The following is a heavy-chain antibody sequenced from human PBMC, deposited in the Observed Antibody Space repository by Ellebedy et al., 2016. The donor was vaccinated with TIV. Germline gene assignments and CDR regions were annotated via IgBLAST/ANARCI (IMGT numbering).Heavy chain of an antibody. V-gene: IGHV3-21*06. D-gene: IGHD3-9*01. J-gene: IGHJ4*02. CDR2: ITGGSDHI. CDR1: GFNFRNYI. CDR3: AREDSDWYYFDN. Sequence: GGSLRLXCAASGFNFRNYIMDWVRQAPGKEPEWASSITGGSDHIYYGDSVKGRFAISRDNAKNLLFLQMNSLRADDTAIYYCAREDSDWYYFDNWGQGTLVTVSS.